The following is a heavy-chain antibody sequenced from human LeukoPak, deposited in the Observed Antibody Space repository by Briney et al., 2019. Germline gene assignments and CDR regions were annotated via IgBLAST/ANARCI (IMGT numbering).Heavy chain of an antibody. V-gene: IGHV3-53*01. J-gene: IGHJ4*02. Sequence: GGSLRLSCAASGFTVSSNYMSWVRQAPGKGLEWVSVIYSGGSTYYADSVKGRFTISRDNSKNTLYLQMSSLRAEDTALYYCARAPGGWDLYFDYWGQGTLVTVSS. CDR2: IYSGGST. D-gene: IGHD1-26*01. CDR1: GFTVSSNY. CDR3: ARAPGGWDLYFDY.